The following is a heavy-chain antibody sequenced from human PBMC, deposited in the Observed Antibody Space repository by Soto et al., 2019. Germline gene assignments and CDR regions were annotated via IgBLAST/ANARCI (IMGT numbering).Heavy chain of an antibody. J-gene: IGHJ5*02. CDR2: IDPSDCYT. Sequence: EVQLVQSGTEVKKPGESLRISCKGSGYSFTSYWISWVRQMPGKGLEWMGRIDPSDCYTNYSPSFHGHVTITADKSIRAANLQWGSLKASDTAMYYCARHAHTLAGGHNWFDPGGQGTLVTVSS. D-gene: IGHD2-8*02. V-gene: IGHV5-10-1*01. CDR1: GYSFTSYW. CDR3: ARHAHTLAGGHNWFDP.